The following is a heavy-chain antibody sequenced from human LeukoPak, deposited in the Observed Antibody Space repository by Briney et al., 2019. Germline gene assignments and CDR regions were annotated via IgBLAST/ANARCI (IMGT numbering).Heavy chain of an antibody. D-gene: IGHD3-10*01. CDR2: ISYTGST. CDR1: GGSISSYY. CDR3: AKTAKYYYGSETYYFFEY. V-gene: IGHV4-59*01. Sequence: SETLSLTCTVSGGSISSYYWSWIRQPPGNGLEWIGYISYTGSTTYNSSLKSRVTISLDTSQSQFSLKLTSVTPADTAVYYCAKTAKYYYGSETYYFFEYWGQGTLVTVSS. J-gene: IGHJ4*02.